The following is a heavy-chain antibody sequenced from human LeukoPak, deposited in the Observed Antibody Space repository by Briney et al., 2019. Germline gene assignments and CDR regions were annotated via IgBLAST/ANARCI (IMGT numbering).Heavy chain of an antibody. CDR3: ARGGGLDV. Sequence: GGSLRLSCAASGFTFSSYWMNWARQAPGKGLEWVASINHNGNVNYDVDSVKGRFTISRDNAKNSLYLQMSNLRAEDTAVYFCARGGGLDVWGQGATVTVSS. CDR1: GFTFSSYW. D-gene: IGHD3-16*01. V-gene: IGHV3-7*03. J-gene: IGHJ6*02. CDR2: INHNGNVN.